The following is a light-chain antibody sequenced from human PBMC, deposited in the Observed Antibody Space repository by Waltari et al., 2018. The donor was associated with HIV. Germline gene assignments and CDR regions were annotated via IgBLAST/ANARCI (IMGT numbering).Light chain of an antibody. V-gene: IGLV2-14*01. CDR1: SSDVGGTNY. CDR2: EVS. CDR3: NSYRSSTTPCV. Sequence: QSALTQPASVSGSPGQSITISCTGTSSDVGGTNYVSWYQQHPGKAPNILIYEVSNRPSGVSNRFSGSKSGNTASMTISGLQAEDEADYYCNSYRSSTTPCVFGTGTKVTVL. J-gene: IGLJ1*01.